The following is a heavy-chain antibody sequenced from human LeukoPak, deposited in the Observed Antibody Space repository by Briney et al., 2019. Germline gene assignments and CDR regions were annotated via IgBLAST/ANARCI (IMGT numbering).Heavy chain of an antibody. D-gene: IGHD6-13*01. CDR1: GFMFSSYD. Sequence: PGGSLRLSCAASGFMFSSYDMHWVRQITGGGLEWVSAIGTAGDTYYPGSVKGRFTISRENAKNSLYLQMNSLRAGDTAVYYCARGVEGIAAAGTSSYYYGMDVWGQGTTVTVSS. J-gene: IGHJ6*02. CDR2: IGTAGDT. V-gene: IGHV3-13*01. CDR3: ARGVEGIAAAGTSSYYYGMDV.